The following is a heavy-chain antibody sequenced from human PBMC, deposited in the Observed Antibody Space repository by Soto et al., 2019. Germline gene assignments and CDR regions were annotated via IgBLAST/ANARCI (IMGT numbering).Heavy chain of an antibody. CDR2: IIPIFDTS. CDR3: AGDYDFLTGYPRGPTEYYQGMDV. D-gene: IGHD3-9*01. V-gene: IGHV1-69*13. J-gene: IGHJ6*02. CDR1: GGTFGSYA. Sequence: SVKVSCKPSGGTFGSYAVSWVRQAPGQGLEWMGGIIPIFDTSNYAQRFQGRVTITADESTTTAYMELSSLTSEDTAIYYCAGDYDFLTGYPRGPTEYYQGMDVWGQGTTVTVYS.